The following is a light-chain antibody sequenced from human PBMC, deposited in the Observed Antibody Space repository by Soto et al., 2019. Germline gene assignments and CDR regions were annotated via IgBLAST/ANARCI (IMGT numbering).Light chain of an antibody. CDR3: QQYDNWPWT. J-gene: IGKJ1*01. V-gene: IGKV3-15*01. CDR2: GAS. Sequence: EIVMTQSPATLSVSPGGRATLPCRASQSIGDTLAWYQQKPGQAPRLLIYGASSRVTGFPARFSGSGSGTDFTLTISSLQSDDFAVDYCQQYDNWPWTFGQGTKVDIK. CDR1: QSIGDT.